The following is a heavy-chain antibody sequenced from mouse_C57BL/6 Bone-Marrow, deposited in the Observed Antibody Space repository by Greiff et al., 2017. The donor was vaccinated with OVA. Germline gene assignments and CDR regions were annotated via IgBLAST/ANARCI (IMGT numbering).Heavy chain of an antibody. Sequence: VQLQQSVAELVRPGASVKLSCTASGFNIKNTYMHWVKQRPEQGLEWIGRIDPANGTTKYAPKFQGKATITADTSSNTAYLQLSSLTSEDADIYYCALIYYGNYRPCYYAMDYWGQGTSVTVSS. D-gene: IGHD2-1*01. J-gene: IGHJ4*01. CDR1: GFNIKNTY. V-gene: IGHV14-3*01. CDR2: IDPANGTT. CDR3: ALIYYGNYRPCYYAMDY.